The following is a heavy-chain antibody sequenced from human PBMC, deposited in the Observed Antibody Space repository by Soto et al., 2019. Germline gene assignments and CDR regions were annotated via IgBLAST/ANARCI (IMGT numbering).Heavy chain of an antibody. CDR3: ATKGDYGGWFDP. D-gene: IGHD3-10*01. CDR1: GASIRDKY. CDR2: ISNGGTT. V-gene: IGHV4-4*07. J-gene: IGHJ5*02. Sequence: QVQLQESGPGLVKPSETLSLTCSISGASIRDKYWNWLRQSPEKGLEFIGRISNGGTTIYNPSLKSSVTMSLATSKTHLSLKLTSVAAADTAVYYCATKGDYGGWFDPWGQGTLVTVSS.